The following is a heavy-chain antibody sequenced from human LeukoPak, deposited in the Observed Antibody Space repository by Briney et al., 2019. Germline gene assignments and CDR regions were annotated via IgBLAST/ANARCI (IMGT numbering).Heavy chain of an antibody. CDR1: GYSISSGYY. J-gene: IGHJ4*02. CDR2: IYHGGST. CDR3: ARRRLMGSYYFDY. D-gene: IGHD1-26*01. V-gene: IGHV4-38-2*01. Sequence: SETLSLNCAVSGYSISSGYYWGWIRQPPGKGLEWIGSIYHGGSTYYNPSLKSRVTISVDTSKNQLSLKLSSVTAADTAVYYCARRRLMGSYYFDYWGQGTLVTVSS.